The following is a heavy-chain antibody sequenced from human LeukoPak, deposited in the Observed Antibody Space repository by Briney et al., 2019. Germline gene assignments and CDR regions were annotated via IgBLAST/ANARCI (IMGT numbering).Heavy chain of an antibody. Sequence: PGRSLRLSCAASGFTFSGYAMHWVRQAPGKGLEWVAFIRYDGSNKYYADSVKGRFTISRDNSKNTLYLQMNSLRAEDTAVYYCAKDPASGSYYFDYWGQGTLVTVSS. J-gene: IGHJ4*02. CDR1: GFTFSGYA. D-gene: IGHD1-26*01. V-gene: IGHV3-30*02. CDR2: IRYDGSNK. CDR3: AKDPASGSYYFDY.